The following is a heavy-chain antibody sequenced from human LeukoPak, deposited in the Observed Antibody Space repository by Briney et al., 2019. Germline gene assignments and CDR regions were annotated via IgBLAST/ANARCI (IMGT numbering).Heavy chain of an antibody. CDR2: ISGSGGSA. V-gene: IGHV3-23*01. CDR1: RFSFSKYA. CDR3: AKSDDSSGYYYGIVY. D-gene: IGHD3-22*01. J-gene: IGHJ4*02. Sequence: PGGSLRLSCAASRFSFSKYAMSWVRQAPGKGLEWVSGISGSGGSAYYADSVKGRFTISRGNSKNTLYLQMNSLRAEDTAVYYCAKSDDSSGYYYGIVYWGQGTLVTVSS.